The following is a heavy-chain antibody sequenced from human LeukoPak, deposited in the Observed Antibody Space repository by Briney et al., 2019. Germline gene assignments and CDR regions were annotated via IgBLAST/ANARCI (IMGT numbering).Heavy chain of an antibody. CDR1: GYTFTCYY. Sequence: ASVKVSRKASGYTFTCYYMHWVRQAPGQGLEWVGWINPNSGSTNYAQKFQGRVTMTRDKSISTAYMELSRLRSDDTAVYYCARDWTTVTAFDYWGQGTLVTVSS. D-gene: IGHD4-17*01. CDR2: INPNSGST. J-gene: IGHJ4*02. CDR3: ARDWTTVTAFDY. V-gene: IGHV1-2*02.